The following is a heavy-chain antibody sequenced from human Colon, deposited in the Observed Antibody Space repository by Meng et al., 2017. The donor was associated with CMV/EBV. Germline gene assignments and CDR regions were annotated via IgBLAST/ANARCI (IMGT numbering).Heavy chain of an antibody. J-gene: IGHJ4*02. CDR2: IYGGART. CDR1: GFTVSNNY. D-gene: IGHD3-10*01. Sequence: GESLKISCAASGFTVSNNYMSWVRQAPGKGLEWVSVIYGGARTYYADSVKGRFTISRDNSKNFLYLQMNNMRTEDSAVYYCARVSSGSREFDHWGQEMLVTVSS. V-gene: IGHV3-66*02. CDR3: ARVSSGSREFDH.